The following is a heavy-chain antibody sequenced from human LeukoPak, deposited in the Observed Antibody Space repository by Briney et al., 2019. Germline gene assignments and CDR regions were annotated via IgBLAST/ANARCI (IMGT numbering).Heavy chain of an antibody. CDR1: GFPFSSSA. J-gene: IGHJ4*02. Sequence: GASVKVSCKASGFPFSSSALQWVRQARGQRLEWIGWIAVGSGKTNYAQKIQERVTISRDMSTSTAYMELRNLRSEDTAVYYCAADDQQLILWGQGTLVTVSS. CDR3: AADDQQLIL. CDR2: IAVGSGKT. D-gene: IGHD6-13*01. V-gene: IGHV1-58*01.